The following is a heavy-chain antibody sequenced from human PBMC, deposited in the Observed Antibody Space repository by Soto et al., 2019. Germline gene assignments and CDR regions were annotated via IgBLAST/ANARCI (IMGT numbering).Heavy chain of an antibody. CDR3: AKGMTDFCDSSGCSPIVY. Sequence: EVQLLESGGGLVQPGGSLRLSCAASGFTFSSYAMSWVRQAPGKGLEWVSSISTSGGTTFYADSVKGRFTISRDNSKNTLYLQMNSLRAEDTAGYYCAKGMTDFCDSSGCSPIVYCGQGNLVTVSS. D-gene: IGHD2-2*01. V-gene: IGHV3-23*01. CDR2: ISTSGGTT. CDR1: GFTFSSYA. J-gene: IGHJ4*02.